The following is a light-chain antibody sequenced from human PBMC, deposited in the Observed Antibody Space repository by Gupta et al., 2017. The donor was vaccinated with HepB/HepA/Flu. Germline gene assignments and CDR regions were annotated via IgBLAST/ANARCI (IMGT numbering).Light chain of an antibody. V-gene: IGKV1-9*01. CDR2: GAS. CDR1: QGIASN. CDR3: RQSDGIPFT. J-gene: IGKJ2*01. Sequence: DIQLTQSPSFLSASIGDRVTITYRASQGIASNLVWYQQNPGKAPKLLISGASTLQSGVPSRFSGSGSGTAFTLTISGLQPEDFADYFCRQSDGIPFTFGQGTKLEIK.